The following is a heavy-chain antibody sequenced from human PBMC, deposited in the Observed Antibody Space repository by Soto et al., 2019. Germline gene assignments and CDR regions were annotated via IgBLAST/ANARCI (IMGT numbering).Heavy chain of an antibody. CDR3: AMTHYVEGFDL. CDR2: ISSSTGTK. D-gene: IGHD3-10*02. CDR1: GFTFSTYS. Sequence: EVQLVESGGGLVQPGGSLRLSCAASGFTFSTYSMNWVRQAPGKGLEWVAYISSSTGTKYYADSVKGRFTVSRDNAKNSLYLQMNSLGDEDTAVYYCAMTHYVEGFDLWGRGTLVTVSS. V-gene: IGHV3-48*02. J-gene: IGHJ2*01.